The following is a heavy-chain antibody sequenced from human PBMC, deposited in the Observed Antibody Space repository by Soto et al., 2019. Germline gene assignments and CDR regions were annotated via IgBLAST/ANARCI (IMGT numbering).Heavy chain of an antibody. J-gene: IGHJ6*02. D-gene: IGHD5-18*01. Sequence: GKGLEWIDNIYYRGNTNYHPSLESRVTISIDTSKNQFSLKLHYLTAADTAVYYCARHSKKNGDFGYLHSMHVWRYGTTVT. CDR3: ARHSKKNGDFGYLHSMHV. V-gene: IGHV4-59*08. CDR2: IYYRGNT.